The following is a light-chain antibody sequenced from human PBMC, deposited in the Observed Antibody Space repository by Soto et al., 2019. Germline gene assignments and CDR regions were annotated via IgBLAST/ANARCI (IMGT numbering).Light chain of an antibody. CDR2: GAS. CDR3: QQYGRSPFT. CDR1: QRITNNF. V-gene: IGKV3-20*01. Sequence: EIVLTQSPGALSLSPGERATLSCRASQRITNNFLAWFQQKPGLATRLLIHGASTRASGVPGRFSGGGSGTDFVLTISRLEPEDFAVYYCQQYGRSPFTFGQGTKLQIK. J-gene: IGKJ2*01.